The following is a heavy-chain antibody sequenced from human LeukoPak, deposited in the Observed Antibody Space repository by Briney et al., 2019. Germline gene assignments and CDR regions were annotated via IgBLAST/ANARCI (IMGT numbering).Heavy chain of an antibody. V-gene: IGHV3-30-3*01. D-gene: IGHD2-2*02. CDR2: ISYDGSNK. CDR3: ATGGVVVPAAIQGKYYYYGMDV. CDR1: GFTFSSYA. Sequence: PGGSLRLSCAASGFTFSSYAMHWVRQAPGKWLEWVAVISYDGSNKYYADSVKGRFTISRDNSKNTLYLQMNSLRAEETAVCYCATGGVVVPAAIQGKYYYYGMDVRGQGTTVTVSS. J-gene: IGHJ6*02.